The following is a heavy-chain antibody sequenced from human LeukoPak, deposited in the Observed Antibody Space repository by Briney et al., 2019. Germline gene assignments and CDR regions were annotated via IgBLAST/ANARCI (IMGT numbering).Heavy chain of an antibody. CDR2: INHSGST. CDR3: ASTRARYCSSTSCYTLYYFDY. CDR1: GGSINSGNYY. Sequence: SEILSLTCTVSGGSINSGNYYWGWIRQPPGKGLEWIGEINHSGSTNYNPSLKSRVTISVDTSKNQFSLKLGSVTAADTAVYYCASTRARYCSSTSCYTLYYFDYWGQGTLVTVSS. D-gene: IGHD2-2*02. V-gene: IGHV4-39*07. J-gene: IGHJ4*02.